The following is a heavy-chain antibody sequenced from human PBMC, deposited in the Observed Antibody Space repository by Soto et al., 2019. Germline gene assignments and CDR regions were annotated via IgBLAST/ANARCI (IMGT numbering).Heavy chain of an antibody. V-gene: IGHV4-59*01. Sequence: PSETLSLTCTVSGGSISSYYWSWIRQPPGKGLEWIGYIYYSGSTNYNPSLKSRVTISVDTSKNQFSLKLSSVTAADTAVYYCARDRYSSAYWGQGTLVTVSS. J-gene: IGHJ4*02. D-gene: IGHD6-19*01. CDR2: IYYSGST. CDR1: GGSISSYY. CDR3: ARDRYSSAY.